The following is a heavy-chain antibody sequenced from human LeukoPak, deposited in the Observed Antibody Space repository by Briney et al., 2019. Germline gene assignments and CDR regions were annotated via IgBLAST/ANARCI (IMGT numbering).Heavy chain of an antibody. V-gene: IGHV4-39*01. CDR3: ARTRRGSVDY. D-gene: IGHD6-25*01. CDR2: IYYSGST. J-gene: IGHJ4*02. CDR1: GGSISSSSYY. Sequence: SETLSLTCTVSGGSISSSSYYWGWIRQPPGKGLEWVGSIYYSGSTYYNPSLKSRVTISVDTSKNQFSLKLSSVTAADTAVYYCARTRRGSVDYWGQGTLVTVSS.